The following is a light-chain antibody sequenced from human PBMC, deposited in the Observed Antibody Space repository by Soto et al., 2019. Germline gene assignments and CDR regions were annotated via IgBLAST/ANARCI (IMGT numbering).Light chain of an antibody. CDR2: EVS. CDR1: SSDVGSYNL. Sequence: QSALTQPASVSGSPGQSITISCTGTSSDVGSYNLVSWYQQHPGKAPKLMIYEVSKRPSGVSNRFSGSKSGNTASLTISGLQAEDEADYYCCSYAGSSIFYVFRTGTRSPS. J-gene: IGLJ1*01. CDR3: CSYAGSSIFYV. V-gene: IGLV2-23*02.